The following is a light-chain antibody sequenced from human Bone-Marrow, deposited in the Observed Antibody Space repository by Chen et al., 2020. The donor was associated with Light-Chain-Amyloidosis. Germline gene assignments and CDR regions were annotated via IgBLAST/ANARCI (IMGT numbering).Light chain of an antibody. CDR3: AAWDDSLNGPV. CDR1: SSNIGSNT. Sequence: QSVLTQPPSASGTPEQRVTIPCSGSSSNIGSNTVNWYQQLPGTAPKPLIHSNNLRPSGVPDRFSGSKCGASASLAISGLQSEDEADYDCAAWDDSLNGPVFGGGTKLTVL. J-gene: IGLJ3*02. CDR2: SNN. V-gene: IGLV1-44*01.